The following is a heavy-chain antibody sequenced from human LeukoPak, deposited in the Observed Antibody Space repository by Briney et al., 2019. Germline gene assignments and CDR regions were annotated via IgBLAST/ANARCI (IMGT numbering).Heavy chain of an antibody. D-gene: IGHD1/OR15-1a*01. CDR2: INHSGST. CDR1: GGSFSGYY. V-gene: IGHV4-34*01. CDR3: ARHKRTAVRPYYYYYYMDV. Sequence: SETLSLTCAVYGGSFSGYYWSWIRQSPGKGLAWIGEINHSGSTNYNPSLKSRVTISVDTSKNQFSLKLSSVTAADTAVYYCARHKRTAVRPYYYYYYMDVWGKGTTVTVSS. J-gene: IGHJ6*03.